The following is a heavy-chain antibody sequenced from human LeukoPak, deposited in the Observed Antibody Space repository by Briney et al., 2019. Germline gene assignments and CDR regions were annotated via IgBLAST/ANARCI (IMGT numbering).Heavy chain of an antibody. D-gene: IGHD3-22*01. CDR1: GFTVSSNY. Sequence: GGSLRLSCAASGFTVSSNYMSWVRQAPGKGLEWVSIIYSDGSTYYADSVKGRFTISRDNSKNTLYLQMNSLRAEDTAVYYCAKEGFYDRSGYQDYWGQGTLVTVSS. V-gene: IGHV3-66*02. J-gene: IGHJ4*02. CDR3: AKEGFYDRSGYQDY. CDR2: IYSDGST.